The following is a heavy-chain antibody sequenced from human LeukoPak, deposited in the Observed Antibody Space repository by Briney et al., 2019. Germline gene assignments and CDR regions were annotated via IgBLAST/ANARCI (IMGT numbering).Heavy chain of an antibody. CDR1: GYCFTSYW. CDR3: ARARGYFDWLLSFYFDY. Sequence: GASLKISCKGSGYCFTSYWIGWVRQMPGKGLEWMGIIYPGDSDTRYSPSFQGQVTISADKSISTAYLQWSSLKASDTAMYYCARARGYFDWLLSFYFDYWGQGALVTVSS. J-gene: IGHJ4*02. D-gene: IGHD3-9*01. CDR2: IYPGDSDT. V-gene: IGHV5-51*01.